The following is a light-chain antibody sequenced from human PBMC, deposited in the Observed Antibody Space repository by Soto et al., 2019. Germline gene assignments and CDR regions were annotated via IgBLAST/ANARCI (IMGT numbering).Light chain of an antibody. V-gene: IGKV1-39*01. CDR2: AAS. CDR1: DSIDRH. CDR3: QQSYSSLSIT. J-gene: IGKJ5*01. Sequence: DIQMTQSPSSLSASVGDRVTITCRASDSIDRHLNLYQKKTGKAPKLLIYAASSLQNGVPSRFRGGGSGTDFTLTISNLQPEDFATYYCQQSYSSLSITFGQGTRLEIK.